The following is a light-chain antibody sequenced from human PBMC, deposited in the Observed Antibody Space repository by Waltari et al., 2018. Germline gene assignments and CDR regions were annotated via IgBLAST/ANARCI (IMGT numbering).Light chain of an antibody. J-gene: IGKJ3*01. CDR3: QQYNNWPPIT. Sequence: EIVMTQSPATLSVSPGERATLSRRASQSVSSTLAWYQQQPGQAPRLLIYGASTRATGIPARFSGSGSGTEFTLTISSMQSEDFAVYYCQQYNNWPPITFGPGTKVDIK. CDR1: QSVSST. V-gene: IGKV3-15*01. CDR2: GAS.